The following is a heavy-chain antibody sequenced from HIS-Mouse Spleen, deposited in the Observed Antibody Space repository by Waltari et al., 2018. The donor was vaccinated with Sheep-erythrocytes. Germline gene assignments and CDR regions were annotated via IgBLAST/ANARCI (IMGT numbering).Heavy chain of an antibody. D-gene: IGHD7-27*01. J-gene: IGHJ4*02. CDR1: GGSISSGDSY. CDR3: ARALANWGSSFDY. V-gene: IGHV4-30-4*01. Sequence: QVQLQESGPGLVKPSQTLSLTCPVSGGSISSGDSYWSWIRQPPGKGLEWIGYIYYRGSTYYNPSLKSRVTISVDTSKNQFSLKLSSVTAADTAVYYCARALANWGSSFDYWGQGTLVTVSS. CDR2: IYYRGST.